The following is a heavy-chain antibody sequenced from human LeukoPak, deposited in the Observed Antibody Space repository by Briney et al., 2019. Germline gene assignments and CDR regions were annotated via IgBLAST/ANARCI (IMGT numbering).Heavy chain of an antibody. J-gene: IGHJ4*02. CDR1: GFTLSSYW. CDR3: ARGNSHSFDY. CDR2: INSDGSST. D-gene: IGHD4-4*01. V-gene: IGHV3-74*01. Sequence: GGSLRLSCAASGFTLSSYWMHWVRQTPGKGPVWVSRINSDGSSTSYADSMKGRFTISRDNAKNTLYLQMNSLRAEDTAVYYCARGNSHSFDYWGKGALVTVSS.